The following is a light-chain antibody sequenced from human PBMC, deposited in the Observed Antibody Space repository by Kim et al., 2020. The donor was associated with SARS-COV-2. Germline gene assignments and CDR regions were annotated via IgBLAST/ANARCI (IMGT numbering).Light chain of an antibody. CDR2: AAA. J-gene: IGKJ1*01. V-gene: IGKV1-27*01. CDR1: QGIRNY. Sequence: DIQMTKPPSSLFASVGDRVTITCRASQGIRNYLAWYQQKPGEVPKLLIYAAATLQSGVPSRFSGSGSGTDFILTISSLQPEDVATYYCQKYNSALWTFGQGTKVDIK. CDR3: QKYNSALWT.